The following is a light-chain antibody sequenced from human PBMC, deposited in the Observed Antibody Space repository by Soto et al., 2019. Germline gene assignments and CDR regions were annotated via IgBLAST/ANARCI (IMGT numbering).Light chain of an antibody. CDR1: QSIRTY. CDR2: AAS. Sequence: DIQMTQSPSSLSASVGDRVTITCRASQSIRTYLNWYQQKPGKAPKLLISAASSLQSGVPSRFSGSGSGTYFTLTINSLQPEDVAVYYCHQYYHVLSYSFGQGTKLEIK. J-gene: IGKJ2*03. V-gene: IGKV1-39*01. CDR3: HQYYHVLSYS.